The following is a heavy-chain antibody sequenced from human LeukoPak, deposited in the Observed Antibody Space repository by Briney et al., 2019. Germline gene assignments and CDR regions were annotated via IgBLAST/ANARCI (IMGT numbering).Heavy chain of an antibody. Sequence: GGSLRLSCAASGLPVSNNYMTWVRKAPGKGLEWVSVIYSGGSPYYADSVKGRFTISRDNSKDTLYLQMNSLRAEDTAVYYCARALGSSRYSSGHDAFDVWGQGTMVTVS. CDR3: ARALGSSRYSSGHDAFDV. D-gene: IGHD6-13*01. CDR1: GLPVSNNY. J-gene: IGHJ3*01. CDR2: IYSGGSP. V-gene: IGHV3-53*01.